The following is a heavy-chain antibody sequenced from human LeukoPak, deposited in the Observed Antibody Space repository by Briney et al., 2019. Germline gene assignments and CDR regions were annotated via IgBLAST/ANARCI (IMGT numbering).Heavy chain of an antibody. CDR3: AKDLAIVVVTYFDY. CDR1: GFTFSDYY. D-gene: IGHD3-22*01. V-gene: IGHV3-23*01. CDR2: ISGSGGST. Sequence: GGSLRLSCAVSGFTFSDYYMNWIRQAPGKGLEWVSAISGSGGSTYYADSVKGRFTISRDNSKNTLYLQMNSLRAEDTAVYYCAKDLAIVVVTYFDYWGQGTLVTVSS. J-gene: IGHJ4*02.